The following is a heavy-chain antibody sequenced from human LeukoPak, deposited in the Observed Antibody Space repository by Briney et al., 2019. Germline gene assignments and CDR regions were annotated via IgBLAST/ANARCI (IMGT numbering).Heavy chain of an antibody. CDR3: AKDLGIVGATGAFDI. D-gene: IGHD1-26*01. CDR2: ISWNSGSI. J-gene: IGHJ3*02. V-gene: IGHV3-9*01. Sequence: GGSLRLSCAASGFTFDDYAMNWVRQAPGKGLEWVSGISWNSGSIGYADSVKGRFTISRDNAKNSLYLQMNSLRAEDTALYYCAKDLGIVGATGAFDIWGQGTMVTVSS. CDR1: GFTFDDYA.